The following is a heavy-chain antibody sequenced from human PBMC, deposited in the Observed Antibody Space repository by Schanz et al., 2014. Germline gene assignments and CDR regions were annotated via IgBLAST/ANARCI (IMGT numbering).Heavy chain of an antibody. D-gene: IGHD6-13*01. V-gene: IGHV1-18*01. CDR1: GYTFTSYG. Sequence: QVQLVQSGAEVKKPGASVKVSCKASGYTFTSYGINWVRQAPGQGLEWMGWISAYNGNTNYAQKLQGRVTMTTDTSTDTAYLELTSLRSEDTAVYYCASSGAGYSSSWDFDYWGQGTLVTVSS. J-gene: IGHJ4*02. CDR2: ISAYNGNT. CDR3: ASSGAGYSSSWDFDY.